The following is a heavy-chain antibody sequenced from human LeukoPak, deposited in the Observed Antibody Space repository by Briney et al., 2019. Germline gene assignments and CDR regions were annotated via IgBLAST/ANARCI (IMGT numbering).Heavy chain of an antibody. CDR2: ISGSGGST. J-gene: IGHJ4*02. Sequence: GGSLRLSCAASGFTFSSYGMSWVRQAPGKGLEWVSAISGSGGSTYYADSVKGRFTISRDNAKNSLYLQMNSLRAEDTAVYYCARGHGYYYDSSGYHYWGQGTLVTVSS. V-gene: IGHV3-23*01. D-gene: IGHD3-22*01. CDR1: GFTFSSYG. CDR3: ARGHGYYYDSSGYHY.